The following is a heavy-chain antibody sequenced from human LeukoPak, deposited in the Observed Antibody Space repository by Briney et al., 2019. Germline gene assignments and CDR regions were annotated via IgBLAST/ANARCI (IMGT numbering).Heavy chain of an antibody. CDR2: INIGGTNT. D-gene: IGHD5-12*01. J-gene: IGHJ3*02. V-gene: IGHV3-11*01. CDR1: GFTFNDYY. Sequence: GGSLRLSCAASGFTFNDYYMSWIRQAPGKGLEWLSYINIGGTNTHYADSVKGRFTISRDNAKKSLYLEMNNLRAEDTAVYYCARDLVLGSGYDSYDAFDIWGQGTMVTVSS. CDR3: ARDLVLGSGYDSYDAFDI.